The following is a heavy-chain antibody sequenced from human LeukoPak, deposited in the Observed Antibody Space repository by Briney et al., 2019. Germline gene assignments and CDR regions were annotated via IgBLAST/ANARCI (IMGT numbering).Heavy chain of an antibody. CDR3: ARDAGDGYNIPYGEDDI. Sequence: PGGSLRLSCAASGLTFSSYSMNWVRQAPGKGLEWVSSISSSSSYIYYADSVKGRFTISRDNAKNSLYLQMNSLRAEDTAVYYCARDAGDGYNIPYGEDDIWGQGTMVTVSS. D-gene: IGHD5-24*01. CDR2: ISSSSSYI. V-gene: IGHV3-21*01. J-gene: IGHJ3*02. CDR1: GLTFSSYS.